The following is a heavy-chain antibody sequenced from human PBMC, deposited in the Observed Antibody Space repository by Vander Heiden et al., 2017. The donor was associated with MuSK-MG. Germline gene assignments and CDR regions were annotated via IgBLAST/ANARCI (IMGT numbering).Heavy chain of an antibody. CDR3: GGGSVSSRGLDY. V-gene: IGHV4-31*03. Sequence: QVQLQESGPGLVKPSQSLSLTCTVSGGPISSGGYYWSWIRQHPGKGLEWIGYIYYSGSTYYNPSLKSRVTISVDTSKNQFSLKLSSVTAADTAVYYCGGGSVSSRGLDYWGQGTLVTVSS. CDR2: IYYSGST. CDR1: GGPISSGGYY. J-gene: IGHJ4*02. D-gene: IGHD3-10*01.